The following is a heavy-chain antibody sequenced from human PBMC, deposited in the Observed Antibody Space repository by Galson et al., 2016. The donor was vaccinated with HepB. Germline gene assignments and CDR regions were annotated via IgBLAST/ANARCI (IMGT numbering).Heavy chain of an antibody. D-gene: IGHD6-19*01. CDR1: GDSISEPDW. J-gene: IGHJ6*02. Sequence: SETLSLTCSVSGDSISEPDWWIWVRQPPRKGLEWIGQIYPSGRTNYKPSLRSRVTILVDRSKNQFSLNLSSVTAADTAVYYCARDDSGGWYGFHYGMDVWGQGTTVTVSS. V-gene: IGHV4-4*02. CDR2: IYPSGRT. CDR3: ARDDSGGWYGFHYGMDV.